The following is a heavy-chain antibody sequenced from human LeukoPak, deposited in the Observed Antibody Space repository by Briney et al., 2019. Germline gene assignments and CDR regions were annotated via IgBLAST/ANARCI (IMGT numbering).Heavy chain of an antibody. J-gene: IGHJ4*02. Sequence: GRSLRLSCAASGFTFSNAWMSWVRQAPGKGLEWVGRIKSITDGGTTDYAAPVKGRFTISRDGSKNTLYLQMNSLKTEDTAVYYCTTETDGGDYWGQGTLVTVSS. D-gene: IGHD3-10*01. CDR2: IKSITDGGTT. V-gene: IGHV3-15*01. CDR3: TTETDGGDY. CDR1: GFTFSNAW.